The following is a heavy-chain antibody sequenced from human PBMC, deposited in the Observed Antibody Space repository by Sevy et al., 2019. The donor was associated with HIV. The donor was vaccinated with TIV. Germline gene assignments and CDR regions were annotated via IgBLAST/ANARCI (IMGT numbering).Heavy chain of an antibody. CDR3: TTGRITGTKTGNWFDP. CDR2: IKSKTDGGTT. V-gene: IGHV3-15*01. Sequence: GGSLRLSCAASGFTFSNAWMSWVRQAPGKGLEWVGRIKSKTDGGTTDYAAPVKGRFTISRDDSKNTLYLQMNSLKTEDTAAYYCTTGRITGTKTGNWFDPWGQGTLVTVSS. D-gene: IGHD1-20*01. CDR1: GFTFSNAW. J-gene: IGHJ5*02.